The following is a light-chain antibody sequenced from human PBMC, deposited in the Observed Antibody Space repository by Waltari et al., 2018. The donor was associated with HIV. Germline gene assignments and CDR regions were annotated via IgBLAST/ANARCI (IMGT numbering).Light chain of an antibody. V-gene: IGLV1-47*01. Sequence: QSVLTQPPSASGTAGQRVTISCSGSRSNIGSNFVFWYQQFPGSAPKLLIDKNNQRFSGVPGRFSGSKSGNSASLAISGLRSEDEAAYYCAAWDDNLGGNVVFGGGTNLTV. CDR2: KNN. J-gene: IGLJ2*01. CDR1: RSNIGSNF. CDR3: AAWDDNLGGNVV.